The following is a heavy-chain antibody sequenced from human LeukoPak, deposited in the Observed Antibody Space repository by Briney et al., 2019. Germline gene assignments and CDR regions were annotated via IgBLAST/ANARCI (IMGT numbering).Heavy chain of an antibody. CDR1: GFTFSSYA. D-gene: IGHD2-21*02. J-gene: IGHJ6*03. CDR3: ARGVKIAGLRGYMDV. V-gene: IGHV3-23*01. Sequence: PGGSLTLSCAASGFTFSSYAMSWVRQAPGQGLVGVSAISGSGGSTYYADSVKGRFTISRDNSKNTLYLQMNSLRAEDTAVYYCARGVKIAGLRGYMDVWGKGTTVTVSS. CDR2: ISGSGGST.